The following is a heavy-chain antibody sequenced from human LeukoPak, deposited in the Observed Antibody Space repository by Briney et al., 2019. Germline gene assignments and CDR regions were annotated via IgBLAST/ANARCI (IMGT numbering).Heavy chain of an antibody. Sequence: SETLSLTCIVSGDSISSYYWSWIRQPPGKGLEWIGYIYYSGSTNYNPSLKSRVTISVDTSKNQVSLKLSSVTAADTAVYYCARARDGHINNWFDPWGQGTLVTVSS. J-gene: IGHJ5*02. V-gene: IGHV4-59*01. CDR3: ARARDGHINNWFDP. D-gene: IGHD5-24*01. CDR2: IYYSGST. CDR1: GDSISSYY.